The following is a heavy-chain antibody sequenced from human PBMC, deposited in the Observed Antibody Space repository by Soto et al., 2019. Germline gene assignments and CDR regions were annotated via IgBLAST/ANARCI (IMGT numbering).Heavy chain of an antibody. D-gene: IGHD4-17*01. Sequence: EVQLLESGGGLAQPGGSLTVSCAASGFTFGAHPMSWVRLAPGKGLEWVSTISGYGGSTYYPDSLKGRFIISRDNSKNILYLQINPLPAAGTAIYFCAKQRTTVTTSFDYWGPGNLVNVS. CDR3: AKQRTTVTTSFDY. CDR2: ISGYGGST. CDR1: GFTFGAHP. J-gene: IGHJ4*02. V-gene: IGHV3-23*01.